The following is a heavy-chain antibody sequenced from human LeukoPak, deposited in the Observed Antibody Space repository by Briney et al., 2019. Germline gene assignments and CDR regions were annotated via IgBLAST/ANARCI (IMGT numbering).Heavy chain of an antibody. CDR1: GGSISSYY. CDR2: IYYSGST. D-gene: IGHD3-3*01. CDR3: ARVFVARKYYGFWSGKRQDYYMDV. Sequence: SETLSLTCTVAGGSISSYYWSWIRQPPGKGLEWIGYIYYSGSTNYNPSLKSRVTISVDTSKNQFSLKLSSVTAADTAVYYCARVFVARKYYGFWSGKRQDYYMDVWGKGTTVTVSS. J-gene: IGHJ6*03. V-gene: IGHV4-59*01.